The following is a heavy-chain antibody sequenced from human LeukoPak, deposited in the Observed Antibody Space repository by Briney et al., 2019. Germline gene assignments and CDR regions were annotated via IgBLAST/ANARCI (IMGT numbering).Heavy chain of an antibody. D-gene: IGHD6-13*01. CDR1: GFTFTNAW. V-gene: IGHV3-15*01. J-gene: IGHJ4*02. CDR2: IRRKTDGGTT. CDR3: TTVSEAGHPDY. Sequence: PGGSLRLSCAASGFTFTNAWMSWVRQAPGKGLEWVGRIRRKTDGGTTDYAAPVKGRITISRDDSKNTLYLQMNSLKTEDTAVYYCTTVSEAGHPDYWGQGTLVTVSS.